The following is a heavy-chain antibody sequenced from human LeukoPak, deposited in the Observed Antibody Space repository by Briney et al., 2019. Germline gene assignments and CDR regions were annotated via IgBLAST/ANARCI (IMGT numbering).Heavy chain of an antibody. J-gene: IGHJ4*02. CDR2: IYHSGST. CDR1: GYSISSGYY. V-gene: IGHV4-38-2*02. D-gene: IGHD2-2*02. CDR3: ARVAEGVVVVPAAIVYYFDY. Sequence: SETLSLTCTVSGYSISSGYYWGWIRQPPGKGLEWIGSIYHSGSTYYNPSLKSRVTISVDTSKNQFSLKLSSVTAADTAVYYCARVAEGVVVVPAAIVYYFDYWGQGTLVTVSS.